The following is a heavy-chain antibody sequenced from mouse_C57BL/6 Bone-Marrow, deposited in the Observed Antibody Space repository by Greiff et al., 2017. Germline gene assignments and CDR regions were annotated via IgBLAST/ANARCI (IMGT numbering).Heavy chain of an antibody. Sequence: VQLQQSGPGLVAPSQSLSITCTVSGFSLTSYGVSWVRQPPGKGLEWLGVIWGDGSTNYHSALISRLSISQDNSKSQVFLKLNSLQTDDTATYXGAKQNYGSSYKYSDYWGQGATLSVSS. CDR2: IWGDGST. J-gene: IGHJ2*01. CDR1: GFSLTSYG. CDR3: AKQNYGSSYKYSDY. V-gene: IGHV2-3*01. D-gene: IGHD1-1*01.